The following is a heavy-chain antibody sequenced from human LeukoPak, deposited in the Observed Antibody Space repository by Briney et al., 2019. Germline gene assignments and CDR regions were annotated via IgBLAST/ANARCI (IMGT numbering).Heavy chain of an antibody. CDR2: IFYSGST. CDR3: ARVNIYDILTGYYNGVSYYFDY. Sequence: SETLSLTCTVSGGSINSNSYYWGWIRQPPGKGLEWLGSIFYSGSTYYNPSLKSRVTISVDTSKNQFSLKLSSVTAADTAVYYCARVNIYDILTGYYNGVSYYFDYWGQGTLVTVSS. D-gene: IGHD3-9*01. CDR1: GGSINSNSYY. V-gene: IGHV4-39*07. J-gene: IGHJ4*02.